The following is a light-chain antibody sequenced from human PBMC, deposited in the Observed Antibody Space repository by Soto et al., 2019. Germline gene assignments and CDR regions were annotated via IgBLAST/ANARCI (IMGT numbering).Light chain of an antibody. CDR3: AALDYSLNGYV. CDR2: YDD. CDR1: SSNIGNNA. V-gene: IGLV1-36*01. J-gene: IGLJ1*01. Sequence: QSVLTQPPSVSEAPRQRVTISCSGSSSNIGNNAVNWYQQLPGKAPKLLIYYDDLLPSGVSDRFSGSKSGTSASLAISGLQSEDEADYYCAALDYSLNGYVFGTGTKLTVL.